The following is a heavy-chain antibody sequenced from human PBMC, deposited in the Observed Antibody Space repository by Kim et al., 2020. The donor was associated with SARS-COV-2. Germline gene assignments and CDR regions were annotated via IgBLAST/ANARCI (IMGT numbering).Heavy chain of an antibody. V-gene: IGHV4-4*07. CDR3: ARGILLWFGAANWFDP. CDR2: IYTSGST. J-gene: IGHJ5*02. Sequence: SETLSLTCTVSGGSISSYYWSWIRQPAGKGLEWIGRIYTSGSTNYNPSLKSRVTMSVDTSKNQFSLKLSSVTAADTAVYYCARGILLWFGAANWFDPWGQGTLVTVSS. CDR1: GGSISSYY. D-gene: IGHD3-10*01.